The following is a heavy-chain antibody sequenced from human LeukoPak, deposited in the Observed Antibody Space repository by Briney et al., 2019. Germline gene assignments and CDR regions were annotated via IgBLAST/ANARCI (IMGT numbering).Heavy chain of an antibody. CDR2: IKQDGSEK. CDR1: GFTFSSYW. V-gene: IGHV3-7*01. D-gene: IGHD4-17*01. CDR3: ARVFYGDYVASFDY. J-gene: IGHJ4*02. Sequence: GGSLRLSCAASGFTFSSYWMSWVRQARGKGLEWVANIKQDGSEKYYVDSVKGRFTISRDNAKNSLYLQMNSLRAEDTAVYYCARVFYGDYVASFDYWGQGTLVTVSS.